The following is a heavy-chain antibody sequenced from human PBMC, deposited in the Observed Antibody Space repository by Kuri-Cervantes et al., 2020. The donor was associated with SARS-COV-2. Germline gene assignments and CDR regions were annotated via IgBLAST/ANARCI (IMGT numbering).Heavy chain of an antibody. Sequence: ASVKVSCKASGYSFTNYYIHWVRQAPGQGFEWMGRINPSIGNTRFAQRLQGRVTMTRDTSTNTVYMELHSLTSEDTAIYFCANGGCGGDCYPPQHYYFNMVVWGTGTTVTVSS. J-gene: IGHJ6*03. D-gene: IGHD2-21*02. V-gene: IGHV1-46*04. CDR1: GYSFTNYY. CDR2: INPSIGNT. CDR3: ANGGCGGDCYPPQHYYFNMVV.